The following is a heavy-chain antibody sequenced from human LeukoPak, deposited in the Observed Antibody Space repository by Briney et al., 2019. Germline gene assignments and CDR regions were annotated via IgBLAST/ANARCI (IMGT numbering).Heavy chain of an antibody. V-gene: IGHV3-30*18. CDR3: AKDSDIAVAGSDDALDV. J-gene: IGHJ3*01. CDR2: ISYDGSNK. D-gene: IGHD6-19*01. CDR1: GFTFSTYG. Sequence: SGGSLRLSCAASGFTFSTYGIHWVRQAPGKGLEWVAVISYDGSNKYYADSVKGRFTISRDNSKNTLFLQMNSLRPEDTAVYYCAKDSDIAVAGSDDALDVWGQGTMVTVSS.